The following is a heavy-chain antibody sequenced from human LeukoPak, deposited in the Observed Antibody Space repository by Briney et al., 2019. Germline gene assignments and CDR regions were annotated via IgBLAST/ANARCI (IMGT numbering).Heavy chain of an antibody. J-gene: IGHJ4*02. CDR2: IRGSGGGT. CDR1: GFIFSNYA. D-gene: IGHD6-13*01. Sequence: GGPLRLPCAASGFIFSNYALMWLRQSPGKGLEWVSAIRGSGGGTFYADSVKGRFTISRDNSKNTLYLQMNSLRAEDTAVYYCASASSHRIAAGGDYWGQGTLVTVSS. CDR3: ASASSHRIAAGGDY. V-gene: IGHV3-23*01.